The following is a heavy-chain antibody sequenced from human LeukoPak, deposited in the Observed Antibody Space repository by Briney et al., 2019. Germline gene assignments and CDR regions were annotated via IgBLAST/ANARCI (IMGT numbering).Heavy chain of an antibody. CDR3: ARLVDCSGGSCYFKHPGRVFDY. Sequence: GESQKISCKGSGYSFTTYWIGWVRQMPGKGLEWMGIIYPGDSDSRYSPSFQGQVTISVDKSISTAYLQWSSLKASDTAMYYCARLVDCSGGSCYFKHPGRVFDYWGQGTLVTVSS. D-gene: IGHD2-15*01. CDR1: GYSFTTYW. V-gene: IGHV5-51*01. J-gene: IGHJ4*02. CDR2: IYPGDSDS.